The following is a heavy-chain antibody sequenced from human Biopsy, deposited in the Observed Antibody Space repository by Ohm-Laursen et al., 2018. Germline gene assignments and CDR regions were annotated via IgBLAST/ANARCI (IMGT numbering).Heavy chain of an antibody. J-gene: IGHJ6*02. CDR2: IFYDGSNT. CDR3: AKDRYNYTPIGGFSMDV. V-gene: IGHV3-30*18. CDR1: GFTFNNYG. D-gene: IGHD5-18*01. Sequence: SLRLSCTASGFTFNNYGMQWVRQAPGKGLEWVAFIFYDGSNTYYADSVKGRFTISRDNSRDTLYLQMSGLRAEDTAVYYCAKDRYNYTPIGGFSMDVWGQGTTVTVSS.